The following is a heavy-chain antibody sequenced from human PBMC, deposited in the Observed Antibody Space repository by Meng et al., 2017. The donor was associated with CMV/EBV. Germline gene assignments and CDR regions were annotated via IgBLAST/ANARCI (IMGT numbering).Heavy chain of an antibody. J-gene: IGHJ4*02. V-gene: IGHV1-18*01. D-gene: IGHD3-10*01. CDR2: ISAYNGNT. Sequence: VRLVQSGCEVKSPGPSVKVSCKASGYTFTSYGISWVRQAPGKGLEWTGWISAYNGNTNYAQKLQGRVTMTTDTSTSTAYMELRSLRSDDTAVYYCARDRTMVRGVTGYWGQGTLVTVSS. CDR1: GYTFTSYG. CDR3: ARDRTMVRGVTGY.